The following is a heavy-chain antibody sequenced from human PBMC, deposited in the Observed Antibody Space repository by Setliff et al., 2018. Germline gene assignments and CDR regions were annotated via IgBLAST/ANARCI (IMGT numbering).Heavy chain of an antibody. D-gene: IGHD6-19*01. CDR3: ARRYSSGWAYYYYYYMDV. J-gene: IGHJ6*03. CDR2: ISSSSSYI. Sequence: LRLSCAASGFTFSSYSMNWVRQAPGKGLEWVSSISSSSSYIYYADSVKGRFTISRDNAKNSLYLQMNSLRAEDTAVYYCARRYSSGWAYYYYYYMDVWGKGTTVTVSS. CDR1: GFTFSSYS. V-gene: IGHV3-21*01.